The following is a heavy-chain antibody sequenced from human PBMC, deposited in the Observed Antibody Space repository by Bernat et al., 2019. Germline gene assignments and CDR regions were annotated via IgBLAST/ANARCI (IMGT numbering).Heavy chain of an antibody. CDR2: ISYDVNFK. Sequence: QVQLVESGGGVVQPGRSLRLSCAASGFTFSNYAMHWVRQAPGKGLEWVGLISYDVNFKSYADSVKGRFTISRDNSKNTLYLQMNSLTADDTAVYYCAKDRGGSDWFVDYWGQGTLVTVSS. CDR1: GFTFSNYA. J-gene: IGHJ4*02. CDR3: AKDRGGSDWFVDY. D-gene: IGHD3-9*01. V-gene: IGHV3-30-3*01.